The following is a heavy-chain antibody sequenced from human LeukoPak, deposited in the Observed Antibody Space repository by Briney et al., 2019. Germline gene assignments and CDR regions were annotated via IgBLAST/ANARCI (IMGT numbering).Heavy chain of an antibody. D-gene: IGHD2-21*02. V-gene: IGHV3-23*01. CDR2: IKGGGDDP. CDR1: GFTFSTYA. CDR3: AQGGHDFNPFYC. Sequence: GGSLRLSCAASGFTFSTYAMGWVRQAPGEGLEWVSSIKGGGDDPFYADSVRGRFTISRDKSKNTLYLQLNSLRAEDTAVYFCAQGGHDFNPFYCWGQGTLVTVSS. J-gene: IGHJ4*02.